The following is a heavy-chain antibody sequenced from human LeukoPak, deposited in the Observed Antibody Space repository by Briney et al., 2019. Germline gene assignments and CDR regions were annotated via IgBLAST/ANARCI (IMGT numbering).Heavy chain of an antibody. J-gene: IGHJ4*02. D-gene: IGHD3-22*01. Sequence: PSGTLSLTCAVSGGPISSSNWWSWVRQPPGKGLEWIGEIYHSGSTNYNPSLKSRVTISVDKSKNQFSLKLSSVTAADTAVYYCARVLRDDSSGYYYLYFDYWGQGTLATVSS. CDR1: GGPISSSNW. V-gene: IGHV4-4*02. CDR3: ARVLRDDSSGYYYLYFDY. CDR2: IYHSGST.